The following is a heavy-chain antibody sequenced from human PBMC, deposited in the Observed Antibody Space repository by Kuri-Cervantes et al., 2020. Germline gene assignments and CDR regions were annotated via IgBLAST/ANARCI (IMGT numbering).Heavy chain of an antibody. CDR1: GYSISSGYY. Sequence: GSLRLSCAVSGYSISSGYYWGWIRQPPGKGLEWIGSIYHSGSTYYNPSLKSRVTISVDTSKNQFSLKLTSVTAADTAVFYCARAVMVVATNAFDIWGQGTMVTVSS. CDR2: IYHSGST. D-gene: IGHD2-15*01. V-gene: IGHV4-38-2*01. J-gene: IGHJ3*02. CDR3: ARAVMVVATNAFDI.